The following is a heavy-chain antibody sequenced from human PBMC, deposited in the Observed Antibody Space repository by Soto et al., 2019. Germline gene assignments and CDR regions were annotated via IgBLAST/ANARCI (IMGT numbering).Heavy chain of an antibody. V-gene: IGHV3-49*03. CDR3: TTDSYFTLQLVRFDY. CDR1: GFTFGDYA. CDR2: IRSKAYGGTT. Sequence: LRLSCTASGFTFGDYAMSWFRQAPGKGLEWVGFIRSKAYGGTTEYAASVKGRFTISRDDSKSIAYLQMNSLKTEDTAVYYCTTDSYFTLQLVRFDYWGLGTLVTVSS. J-gene: IGHJ4*01. D-gene: IGHD1-7*01.